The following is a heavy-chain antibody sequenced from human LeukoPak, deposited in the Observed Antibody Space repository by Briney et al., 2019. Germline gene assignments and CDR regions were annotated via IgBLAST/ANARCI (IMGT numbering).Heavy chain of an antibody. Sequence: GSLRLSCAASGFTFSSYGIHWVRQAPGKGLEWVAFIRYDGSNKYYADSVKGRFTISRDNSKNTLYLQMKSPRAEDTAVYYCAKDGYSGYDPRGVDYWGQGTLATVSS. J-gene: IGHJ4*02. CDR1: GFTFSSYG. CDR2: IRYDGSNK. D-gene: IGHD5-12*01. V-gene: IGHV3-30*02. CDR3: AKDGYSGYDPRGVDY.